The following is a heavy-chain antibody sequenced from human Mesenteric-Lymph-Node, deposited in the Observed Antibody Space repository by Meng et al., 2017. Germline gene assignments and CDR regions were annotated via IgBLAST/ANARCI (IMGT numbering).Heavy chain of an antibody. V-gene: IGHV1-69*13. Sequence: SVKVSCKASGGTFSSYAISWVRQAPGQGLEWMGGVIPIFGTANYAQKFQGRVTITADESTSTAYMELSSLRSEDTAVYYCARVYYDYVWGSYRFDYWGQGTLVTVSS. CDR2: VIPIFGTA. CDR3: ARVYYDYVWGSYRFDY. D-gene: IGHD3-16*02. J-gene: IGHJ4*02. CDR1: GGTFSSYA.